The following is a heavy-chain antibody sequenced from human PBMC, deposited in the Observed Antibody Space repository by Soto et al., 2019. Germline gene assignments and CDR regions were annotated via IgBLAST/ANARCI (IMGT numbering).Heavy chain of an antibody. V-gene: IGHV1-46*01. CDR2: INPSGGST. CDR3: ARVIAVAGDAFDI. Sequence: GASVKVSCKASGYTFTSYYMHWVRHAPGQGLEWMGIINPSGGSTSYAQKFQGRVTMTRDTSTSTVYMELSSPRSEDTAVYYCARVIAVAGDAFDIWGQGTMVTVSS. J-gene: IGHJ3*02. D-gene: IGHD6-19*01. CDR1: GYTFTSYY.